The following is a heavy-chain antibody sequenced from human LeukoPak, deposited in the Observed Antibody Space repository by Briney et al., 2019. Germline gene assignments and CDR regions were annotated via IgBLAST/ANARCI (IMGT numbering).Heavy chain of an antibody. Sequence: SETLSLTCTVSGGSISSSSYYWGWFRQPPGKGLEWIGSVYYSGSAYYNPSLKSRVTISVDTSKNQFSLRLSSVTAADTAVYYCARPRGDSSGYVDYWGQGTLVTVSS. V-gene: IGHV4-39*01. CDR2: VYYSGSA. D-gene: IGHD5-18*01. CDR1: GGSISSSSYY. CDR3: ARPRGDSSGYVDY. J-gene: IGHJ4*02.